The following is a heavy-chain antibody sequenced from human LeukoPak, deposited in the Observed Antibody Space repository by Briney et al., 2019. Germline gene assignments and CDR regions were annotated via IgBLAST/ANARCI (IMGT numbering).Heavy chain of an antibody. J-gene: IGHJ4*02. CDR1: GFTFSSYA. CDR2: ISYDGSNK. D-gene: IGHD1-26*01. Sequence: GGSLRLSCAASGFTFSSYAMHWVRQAPGKGLEWVAVISYDGSNKYYADSVKGRFTISRDNSKNTLYLQMNSLRAEDTAVYYCARPSGYWGQGTLVTVSS. CDR3: ARPSGY. V-gene: IGHV3-30-3*01.